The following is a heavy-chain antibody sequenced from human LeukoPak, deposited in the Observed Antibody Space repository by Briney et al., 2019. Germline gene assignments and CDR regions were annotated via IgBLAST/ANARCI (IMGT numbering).Heavy chain of an antibody. Sequence: PGESLRLSCAASGFIFSSYATSWVRQAPGKGLEWVSVIGGSGTSTYYADSVKGRFTISRDNSKNMLYLQMNGLRAEDMAVYYCAKRSLHYYDSSGYYPFDYWGQGTLVTVSS. CDR3: AKRSLHYYDSSGYYPFDY. D-gene: IGHD3-22*01. J-gene: IGHJ4*02. CDR2: IGGSGTST. V-gene: IGHV3-23*01. CDR1: GFIFSSYA.